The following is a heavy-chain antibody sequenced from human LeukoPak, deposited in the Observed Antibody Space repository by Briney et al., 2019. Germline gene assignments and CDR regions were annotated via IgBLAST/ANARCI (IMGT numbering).Heavy chain of an antibody. Sequence: ASVKVSCKASGYTFNDYYMYWVRQAPGQGLEWMGWINPNGGGTDFAQKFQGRVTMTRDTSISTVYMELSRLRYDDTAVYYCARPSSSWRPFDYWGQGTLVTVSS. CDR2: INPNGGGT. D-gene: IGHD6-13*01. CDR3: ARPSSSWRPFDY. V-gene: IGHV1-2*02. J-gene: IGHJ4*02. CDR1: GYTFNDYY.